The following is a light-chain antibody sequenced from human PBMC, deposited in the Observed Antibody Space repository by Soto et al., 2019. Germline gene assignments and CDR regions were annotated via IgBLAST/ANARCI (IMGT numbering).Light chain of an antibody. V-gene: IGKV3-15*01. J-gene: IGKJ3*01. CDR1: QSVSSN. CDR2: GAS. Sequence: EIVMRQSPATLSVSPGERANLSCRASQSVSSNLTWYQQKPGQAPRLLIYGASTRATGIPARFSGSGSGTEFILTISSLPSEDFAVYYCQQYNNWPPFTFGPGTKVDIK. CDR3: QQYNNWPPFT.